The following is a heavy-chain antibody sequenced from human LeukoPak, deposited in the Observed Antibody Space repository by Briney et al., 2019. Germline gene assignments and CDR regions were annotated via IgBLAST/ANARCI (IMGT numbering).Heavy chain of an antibody. J-gene: IGHJ4*02. Sequence: GASVKVSCKASGGTFSSYAISWVRQAPGQGLEWMGGIIPIFGTANYAQKFQGRVTITADESTSTAYMELSSLRSEDAAVYYCAKAPVTTCRGAFCYPFDYWGLGTLVTVSS. D-gene: IGHD2-15*01. V-gene: IGHV1-69*13. CDR3: AKAPVTTCRGAFCYPFDY. CDR2: IIPIFGTA. CDR1: GGTFSSYA.